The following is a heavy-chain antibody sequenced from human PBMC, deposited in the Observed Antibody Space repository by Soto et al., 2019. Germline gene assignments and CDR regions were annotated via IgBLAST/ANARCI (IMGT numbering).Heavy chain of an antibody. V-gene: IGHV1-18*01. D-gene: IGHD3-3*01. CDR1: NYLFGAFG. Sequence: QVQLVQSGAEVKNPGASVKVSCQASNYLFGAFGISWVRQAPGQGLEWMGWITTYNGNTHYAEKLQDRVTMTADKATTTAYMEVRRLTSDDTSVYFCAGIAARRSDFDVWGQGTVVTVSS. CDR2: ITTYNGNT. J-gene: IGHJ3*01. CDR3: AGIAARRSDFDV.